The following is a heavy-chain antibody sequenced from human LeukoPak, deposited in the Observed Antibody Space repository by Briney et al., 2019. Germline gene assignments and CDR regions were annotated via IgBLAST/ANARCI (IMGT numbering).Heavy chain of an antibody. V-gene: IGHV4-4*07. J-gene: IGHJ4*02. CDR1: GDFSIHY. CDR3: ARVPAPFDRQLAPYYFDY. D-gene: IGHD6-6*01. Sequence: PSETLSLTCTVSGDFSIHYWTWIRQPAGKGLEWIGRISTTGSTNYNTSLKSRITMSVDTSKNQFSLKLSSVTAADTAVYYCARVPAPFDRQLAPYYFDYWGQGTLVTVSS. CDR2: ISTTGST.